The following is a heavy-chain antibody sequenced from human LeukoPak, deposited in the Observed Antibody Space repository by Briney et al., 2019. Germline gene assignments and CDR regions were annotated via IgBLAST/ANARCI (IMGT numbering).Heavy chain of an antibody. CDR2: ITGSGALT. J-gene: IGHJ4*02. Sequence: PGGSLRLSCAPSGFTLSKVAMTWVRQAPGQGLEWVASITGSGALTYYADSVKGRFTISKDNAMDTLFLQMNSLRADDTAVYFCAKDKFDVSGYQFDSWGQGSLVSVSS. D-gene: IGHD3-10*01. CDR1: GFTLSKVA. CDR3: AKDKFDVSGYQFDS. V-gene: IGHV3-23*01.